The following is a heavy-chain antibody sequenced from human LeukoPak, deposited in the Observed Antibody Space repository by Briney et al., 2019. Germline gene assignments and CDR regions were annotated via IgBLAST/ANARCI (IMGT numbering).Heavy chain of an antibody. CDR3: ARDSDTVTREYYFDY. CDR2: IIPIFGIA. V-gene: IGHV1-69*04. J-gene: IGHJ4*02. CDR1: GGTFSSYA. Sequence: SVKVSCKASGGTFSSYAISWVRQAPGQGLEWMGRIIPIFGIANYAQKFQGRVTITADKSTSTAYMELSSLRSEDTAVYYCARDSDTVTREYYFDYWGQGTLATVSS. D-gene: IGHD4-11*01.